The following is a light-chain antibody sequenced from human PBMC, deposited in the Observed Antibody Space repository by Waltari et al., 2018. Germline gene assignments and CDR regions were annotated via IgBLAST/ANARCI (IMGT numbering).Light chain of an antibody. V-gene: IGLV1-44*01. CDR3: ATWDDSLNGVV. CDR2: SNN. J-gene: IGLJ2*01. CDR1: RSNIGSNT. Sequence: QSVLTQPPSASGTPGQGVTISCSGSRSNIGSNTVHWYQHLPGTAPKVLIQSNNQRPSGVPDRFSGSKSGTSASLAVSGLQSEDEGDYYCATWDDSLNGVVFGGGTKLTVL.